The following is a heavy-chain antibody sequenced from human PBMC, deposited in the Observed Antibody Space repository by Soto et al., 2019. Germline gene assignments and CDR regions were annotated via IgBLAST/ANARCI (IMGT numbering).Heavy chain of an antibody. Sequence: SETLSLTCTVSGGSISSYYWSWIRQPAGKGLEWIGRIYTSGSTNYNPSLKSRVTMSVDTSKNQFSLKLSSVTAADTAVYYCARDEATVTDYYYYGTDVWGQGTTVTVSS. CDR2: IYTSGST. J-gene: IGHJ6*02. D-gene: IGHD4-4*01. CDR3: ARDEATVTDYYYYGTDV. V-gene: IGHV4-4*07. CDR1: GGSISSYY.